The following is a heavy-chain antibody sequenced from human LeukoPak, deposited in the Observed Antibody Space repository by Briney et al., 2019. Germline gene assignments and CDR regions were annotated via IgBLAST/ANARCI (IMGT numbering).Heavy chain of an antibody. V-gene: IGHV4-39*01. Sequence: SETLSLTCTVSGGSISSSSYYWGWIRQPPGKGLEWIGSIYYSGSTYYNPSLKSRVTISVDTSKNQFSLKLSSVTAADTAVYYCARGYDFWSGSTKDYWGQGTLVTVSS. CDR3: ARGYDFWSGSTKDY. CDR2: IYYSGST. CDR1: GGSISSSSYY. J-gene: IGHJ4*02. D-gene: IGHD3-3*01.